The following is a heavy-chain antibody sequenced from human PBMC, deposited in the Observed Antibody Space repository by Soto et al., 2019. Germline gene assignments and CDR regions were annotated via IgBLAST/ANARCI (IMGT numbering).Heavy chain of an antibody. Sequence: PGGSLRLSCAASGFTFSRYWMNWVRQAPGKGSEWVANIKQDGTEKNYVDSVKGRFTISRDNARNSLYLQMDSLRAEDTAVYFCARGDTPMITGMDSFDIWGQGTMVTVSS. D-gene: IGHD5-18*01. CDR3: ARGDTPMITGMDSFDI. CDR2: IKQDGTEK. V-gene: IGHV3-7*01. CDR1: GFTFSRYW. J-gene: IGHJ3*02.